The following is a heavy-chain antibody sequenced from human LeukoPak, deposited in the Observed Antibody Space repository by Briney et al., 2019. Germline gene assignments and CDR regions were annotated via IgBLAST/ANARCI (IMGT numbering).Heavy chain of an antibody. J-gene: IGHJ6*02. CDR1: GSSITYNY. CDR3: ARTSYYYDMVV. V-gene: IGHV3-53*04. Sequence: GESLRLSCAASGSSITYNYMTWVRQAPGEGLEWVSLIDHAGTTYYADSLKGQFTISRHTSNNTLFLQMKSLRPEDTAVYYCARTSYYYDMVVWGQGTTVIVSS. CDR2: IDHAGTT.